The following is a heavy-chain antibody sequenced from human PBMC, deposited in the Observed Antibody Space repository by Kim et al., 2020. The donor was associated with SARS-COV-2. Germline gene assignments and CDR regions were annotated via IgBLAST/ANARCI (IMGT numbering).Heavy chain of an antibody. V-gene: IGHV3-11*06. CDR3: ARDQQGRGWLVMNY. D-gene: IGHD6-19*01. Sequence: ADSVKGRFTISRDNAKNSLYLQMTSLRAEDTAVYSCARDQQGRGWLVMNYWGQGTLVTVSS. J-gene: IGHJ4*02.